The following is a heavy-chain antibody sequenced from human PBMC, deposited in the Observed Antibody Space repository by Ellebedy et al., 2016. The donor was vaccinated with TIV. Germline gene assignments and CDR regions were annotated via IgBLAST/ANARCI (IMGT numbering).Heavy chain of an antibody. V-gene: IGHV4-31*03. CDR1: GGSISGTYTSYY. D-gene: IGHD3-10*01. Sequence: SETLSLXXNVSGGSISGTYTSYYWSWIRQHPGKGLEWIGYIYHSGTTYYNPSLKSRVSISVDTSKNQVSLRLRSVTVADTAVYYCARDQVVRGGYHGMDVWGQGTTVTVSS. J-gene: IGHJ6*02. CDR3: ARDQVVRGGYHGMDV. CDR2: IYHSGTT.